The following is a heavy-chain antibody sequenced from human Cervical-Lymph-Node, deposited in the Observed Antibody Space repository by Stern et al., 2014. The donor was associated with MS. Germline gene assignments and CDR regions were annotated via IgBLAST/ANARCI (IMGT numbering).Heavy chain of an antibody. J-gene: IGHJ3*02. V-gene: IGHV5-51*01. D-gene: IGHD3-22*01. Sequence: VQLEESGAEVKRPGESLKISCKTSGYSFSHFWIGWVRQMPGKCLEWVGIIYPADSDTTYSPSFQGQVTISADVSISTAYLQWSSLKASDTAMYYCVRRRDSDSYDTFDIWGQGTMLTVSS. CDR2: IYPADSDT. CDR3: VRRRDSDSYDTFDI. CDR1: GYSFSHFW.